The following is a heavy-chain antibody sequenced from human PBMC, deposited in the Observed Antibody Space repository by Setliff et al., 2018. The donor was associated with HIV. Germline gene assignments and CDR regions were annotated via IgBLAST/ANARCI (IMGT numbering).Heavy chain of an antibody. J-gene: IGHJ6*03. CDR3: ARDDYMDV. Sequence: SETLSLTCTVSGGSITSGSYYWTWIRQPAGKRLEWIGRIYSGGSTNYNPSLKSRVTISLDTSKNQFSLKLISVTAADTAVYYCARDDYMDVWGKGTTVTVSS. V-gene: IGHV4-61*02. CDR2: IYSGGST. CDR1: GGSITSGSYY.